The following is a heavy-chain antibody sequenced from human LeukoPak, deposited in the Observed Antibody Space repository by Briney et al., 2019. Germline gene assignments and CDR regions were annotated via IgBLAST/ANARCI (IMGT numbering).Heavy chain of an antibody. J-gene: IGHJ6*03. CDR1: GFTFSSYG. D-gene: IGHD2-15*01. V-gene: IGHV3-33*03. CDR2: IWYGGSTQ. Sequence: GGSLRLSCAASGFTFSSYGMHWVRQAPGKGLEWVAVIWYGGSTQFYGDSVEGRITISRDDSKNTLYLQMNSLRAEDTAVYYCAGSSGGTTRYYYYMDVWGKGTTVTVSS. CDR3: AGSSGGTTRYYYYMDV.